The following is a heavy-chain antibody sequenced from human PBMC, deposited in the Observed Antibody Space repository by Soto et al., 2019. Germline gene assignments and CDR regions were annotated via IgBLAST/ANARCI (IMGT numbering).Heavy chain of an antibody. CDR3: ARSQGGSSSLDIYYYYYYGMDV. V-gene: IGHV1-69*01. D-gene: IGHD2-15*01. J-gene: IGHJ6*02. CDR2: IIPIFGTA. Sequence: QVQLVQSGAEVKKPGSSVKVSCKAPGGTFSSYAISWVRQAPGQGLEWMGGIIPIFGTAKYAQKFQGRVTITADGSTSTGYMELGSLRSEDTAVYYCARSQGGSSSLDIYYYYYYGMDVWGQGTTVTVSS. CDR1: GGTFSSYA.